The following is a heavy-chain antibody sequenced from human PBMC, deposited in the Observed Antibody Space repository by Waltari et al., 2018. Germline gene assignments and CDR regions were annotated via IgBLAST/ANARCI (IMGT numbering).Heavy chain of an antibody. D-gene: IGHD4-17*01. CDR3: VRALTTPNDY. J-gene: IGHJ4*02. CDR2: PTVGNAYC. Sequence: VQLVESGGGLVKPGGSLRLSCAVSGFTIRNFGMSWVRQAPGKGLEWVVTPTVGNAYCYYADSVRGRFTVSTDNAKSSLYLQMNNLRAEDTGVYYCVRALTTPNDYWGRGTLVTVSS. V-gene: IGHV3-21*03. CDR1: GFTIRNFG.